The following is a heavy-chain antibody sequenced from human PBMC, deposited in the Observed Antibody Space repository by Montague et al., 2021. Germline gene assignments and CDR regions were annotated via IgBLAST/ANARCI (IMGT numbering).Heavy chain of an antibody. Sequence: SETLSLTCSVSGGSVNGYDWSWIRQPPGKGLEWIGYMRSSGSPNYNPSFKSRLAISIDRSRNQFSLELSFVTAADTAICFCGRDYWGSIDYWGHGILVTVSS. V-gene: IGHV4-59*02. CDR2: MRSSGSP. CDR1: GGSVNGYD. CDR3: GRDYWGSIDY. J-gene: IGHJ4*01. D-gene: IGHD7-27*01.